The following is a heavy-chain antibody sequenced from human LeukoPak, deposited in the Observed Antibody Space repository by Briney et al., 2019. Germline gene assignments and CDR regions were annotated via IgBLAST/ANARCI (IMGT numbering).Heavy chain of an antibody. D-gene: IGHD5-24*01. CDR1: GGSISSGDYY. CDR2: IYYSGST. CDR3: ARDGSRRDSFDY. J-gene: IGHJ4*02. Sequence: SETLSLTCTVSGGSISSGDYYWSWIRQPPGKGLEWIGYIYYSGSTYYNPSLKSRVTISVDTSKNQFSLKLSSVTAADTAGYYCARDGSRRDSFDYWGQGTLVTVSS. V-gene: IGHV4-30-4*01.